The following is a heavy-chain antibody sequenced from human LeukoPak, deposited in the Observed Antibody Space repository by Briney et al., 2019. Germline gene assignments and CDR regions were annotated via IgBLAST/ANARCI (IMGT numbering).Heavy chain of an antibody. J-gene: IGHJ4*02. D-gene: IGHD4-11*01. CDR3: AKDHDYSTLRQFDY. Sequence: GGSLRLSCAASGFTFSSSAMSWVRQAPGKGLEWVSAISNNGGYTYYADSVQGRFTISRDNSKSTLCLQMNSLRAEDTAVYYCAKDHDYSTLRQFDYWGQGTLVTVSS. CDR2: ISNNGGYT. CDR1: GFTFSSSA. V-gene: IGHV3-23*01.